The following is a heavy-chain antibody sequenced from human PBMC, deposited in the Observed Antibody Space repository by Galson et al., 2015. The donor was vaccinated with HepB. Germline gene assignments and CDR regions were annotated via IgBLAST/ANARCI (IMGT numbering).Heavy chain of an antibody. J-gene: IGHJ4*02. V-gene: IGHV3-23*01. CDR2: ISGSGGST. CDR1: GFTFSSYA. CDR3: ARDPGSGFRYGNSPIDY. Sequence: SLRLSCAASGFTFSSYAMSWVRQAPGKGLEWVSAISGSGGSTYYADSVKGRFTISRDNSKTTLYLQMNSLRNEDTAVYYCARDPGSGFRYGNSPIDYWGRGTLVTVSS. D-gene: IGHD5-18*01.